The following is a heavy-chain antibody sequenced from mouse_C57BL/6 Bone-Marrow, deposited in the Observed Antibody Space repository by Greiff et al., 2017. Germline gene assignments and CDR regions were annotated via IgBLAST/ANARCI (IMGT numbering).Heavy chain of an antibody. V-gene: IGHV5-15*01. J-gene: IGHJ3*01. CDR1: GFTFSDYG. D-gene: IGHD1-1*01. CDR3: ARLYYYGSRAWFAY. Sequence: EVKLVESGGGLVQPGGSLKLSCAASGFTFSDYGMAWVRQAPRKGPEWVAFISNLAYSIYYADTVTGRFTISRENAKNTLYLEMSSLRSEDTAMYYCARLYYYGSRAWFAYWGQGTLVTVSA. CDR2: ISNLAYSI.